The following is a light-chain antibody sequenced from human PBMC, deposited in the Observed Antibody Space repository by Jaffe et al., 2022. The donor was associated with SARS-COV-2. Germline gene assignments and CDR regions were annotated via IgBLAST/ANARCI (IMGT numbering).Light chain of an antibody. Sequence: DIQMTQSPSSLSASVGDRVTITCRASQGISNYLAWYQQKPGEVPKVLVYAASTLQSGVPSRFSGSGSGTDFTLTISSLLPEDVATYYCQKYDGAPFTFGPGTKVDIK. CDR1: QGISNY. V-gene: IGKV1-27*01. CDR3: QKYDGAPFT. J-gene: IGKJ3*01. CDR2: AAS.